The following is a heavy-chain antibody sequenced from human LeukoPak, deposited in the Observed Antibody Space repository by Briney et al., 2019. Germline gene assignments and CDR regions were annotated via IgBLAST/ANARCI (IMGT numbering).Heavy chain of an antibody. CDR1: GFIFSNYA. CDR3: AKWGDYDILTGYYASDY. J-gene: IGHJ4*02. D-gene: IGHD3-9*01. CDR2: IGGRDSGT. Sequence: QSGASLRLSCAASGFIFSNYAMSWVRQAPVKGLEWVSAIGGRDSGTYYADSVRGRFTVSRDDPKNTLYLQMNTLRAEDTAVYYCAKWGDYDILTGYYASDYWGQGTLVTVSS. V-gene: IGHV3-23*01.